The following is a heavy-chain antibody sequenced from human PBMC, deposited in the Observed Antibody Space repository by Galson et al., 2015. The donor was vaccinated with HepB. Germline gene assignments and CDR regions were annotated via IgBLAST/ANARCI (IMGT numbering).Heavy chain of an antibody. CDR1: GGTFSSYA. CDR2: IIPILGIA. Sequence: SVKVSCKASGGTFSSYAISWVRQAPGQGLEWMGGIIPILGIANYAQKFQGRVTITADKSTSTAYMELSSLRSEDTAVYYCAVGGTIDYTPDYWGQGTLVTVSS. D-gene: IGHD4-11*01. CDR3: AVGGTIDYTPDY. J-gene: IGHJ4*02. V-gene: IGHV1-69*10.